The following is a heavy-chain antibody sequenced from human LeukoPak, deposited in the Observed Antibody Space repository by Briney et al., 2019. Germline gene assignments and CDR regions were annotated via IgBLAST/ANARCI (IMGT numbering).Heavy chain of an antibody. CDR3: ARDRPGSMDV. CDR1: GFTFNSYS. D-gene: IGHD3-10*01. V-gene: IGHV3-48*01. CDR2: ISSSSSTI. J-gene: IGHJ6*02. Sequence: GGSPRLSCAASGFTFNSYSMNWVRQAPGKGLEWVSHISSSSSTIHYADSVKGRFTISRDNAKNSLYLQMNSLRAEDTAVYYCARDRPGSMDVWGRGTTVTVSS.